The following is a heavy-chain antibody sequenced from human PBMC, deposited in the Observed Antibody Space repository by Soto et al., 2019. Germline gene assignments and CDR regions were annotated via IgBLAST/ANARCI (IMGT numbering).Heavy chain of an antibody. Sequence: GAEVTKPGESLKISCHISGYTFTNHWVGWVRQMPGKGLEWMGAIDPGDSDTRYSPSIQGQVTISADKSISTAFLQWTSLKASDSGIYYCARRTSSSAVLVDYWGQGTQVTVSS. J-gene: IGHJ4*02. D-gene: IGHD6-6*01. CDR2: IDPGDSDT. V-gene: IGHV5-51*01. CDR3: ARRTSSSAVLVDY. CDR1: GYTFTNHW.